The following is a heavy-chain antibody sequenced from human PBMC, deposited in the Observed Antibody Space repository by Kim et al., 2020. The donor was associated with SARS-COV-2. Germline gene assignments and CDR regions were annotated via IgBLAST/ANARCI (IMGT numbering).Heavy chain of an antibody. D-gene: IGHD6-19*01. CDR2: ISSCSSYI. J-gene: IGHJ6*02. Sequence: GGSLRLSCAASGFTFSSYSMNWVRQAPGKGLEWVSSISSCSSYIYYADSVKGRFTISRDNAKNSLYLQMNSLRAEDTAVYYCARDRGGGWWTEEYNYYYYGMDVWGQGTTVTVSS. CDR3: ARDRGGGWWTEEYNYYYYGMDV. CDR1: GFTFSSYS. V-gene: IGHV3-21*01.